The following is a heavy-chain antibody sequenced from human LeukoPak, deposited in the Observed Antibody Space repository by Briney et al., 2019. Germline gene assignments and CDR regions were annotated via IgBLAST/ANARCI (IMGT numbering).Heavy chain of an antibody. Sequence: ASVKVSCKASGYTFTSYYMHWVRQAPGKGLEWMGGFDPEDGETIYAQKFQGRVTMTEDTSTDTAYMELSSLRSEDTAVYYCATNHYDWNAFDIWGQGTMVTVSS. D-gene: IGHD3-22*01. CDR3: ATNHYDWNAFDI. J-gene: IGHJ3*02. CDR2: FDPEDGET. V-gene: IGHV1-24*01. CDR1: GYTFTSYY.